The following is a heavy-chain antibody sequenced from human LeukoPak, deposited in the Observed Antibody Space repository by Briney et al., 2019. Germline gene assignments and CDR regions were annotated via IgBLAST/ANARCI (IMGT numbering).Heavy chain of an antibody. Sequence: PGGSLRLSCAASGYTFSSYAMSWVRQAPGKGLEWGSAISGSGGSTYYAESVKGRFTISRDNSKNTLYLQMNSLRAEDTAVYYCAKAQEKNYYGSGSYDGDYWGQGTLVTVSS. J-gene: IGHJ4*02. CDR1: GYTFSSYA. V-gene: IGHV3-23*01. D-gene: IGHD3-10*01. CDR2: ISGSGGST. CDR3: AKAQEKNYYGSGSYDGDY.